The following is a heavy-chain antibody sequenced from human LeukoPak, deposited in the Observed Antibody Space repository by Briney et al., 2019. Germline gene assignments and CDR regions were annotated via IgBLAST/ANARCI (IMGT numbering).Heavy chain of an antibody. CDR2: IWYDGSNK. CDR1: GFTFSSYG. V-gene: IGHV3-33*01. CDR3: ARVSNYYYMDV. Sequence: PGRSLRLSCAASGFTFSSYGMHWVRQAPGKGLEWVAVIWYDGSNKYYADSVKGRFTISRDNSKNTLYLQMNSLRAEDTAVYCCARVSNYYYMDVWGKGTTITVSS. J-gene: IGHJ6*03.